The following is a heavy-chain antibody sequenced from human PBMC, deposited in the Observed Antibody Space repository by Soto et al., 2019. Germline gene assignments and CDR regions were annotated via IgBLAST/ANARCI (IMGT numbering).Heavy chain of an antibody. CDR1: GGSISGDY. CDR2: IYYSGRT. CDR3: ARLPRTATSGSGTDF. Sequence: SETLSLTCTVSGGSISGDYWGWIRQPPGKGLEWIATIYYSGRTFYNPSLESRVTIYVDTSRDQFSLKLTSVTAADTAVYYCARLPRTATSGSGTDFWGQGTLVTVSS. V-gene: IGHV4-39*01. D-gene: IGHD3-10*01. J-gene: IGHJ4*02.